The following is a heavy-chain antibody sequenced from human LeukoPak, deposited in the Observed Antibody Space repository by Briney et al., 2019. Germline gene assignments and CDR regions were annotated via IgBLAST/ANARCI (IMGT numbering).Heavy chain of an antibody. CDR1: GYAFSNYY. V-gene: IGHV3-11*04. Sequence: GGSLLLSFAASGYAFSNYYMSWIRRAPGKGREWVSYIISSGSTIYYADSLKGRFTISRDNAKNSLYLQMHSLRAEDTAMYYCAREILEPGKTHEYWGQGTLVTVSS. CDR3: AREILEPGKTHEY. J-gene: IGHJ4*02. D-gene: IGHD1-1*01. CDR2: IISSGSTI.